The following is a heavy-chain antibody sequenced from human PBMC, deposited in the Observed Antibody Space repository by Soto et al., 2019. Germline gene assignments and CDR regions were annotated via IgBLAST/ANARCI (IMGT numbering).Heavy chain of an antibody. D-gene: IGHD3-22*01. CDR2: IYYSGST. V-gene: IGHV4-39*01. CDR3: ARRQAYYDSSGYGHFDY. Sequence: KTSETLSLTCTVSGGSISSSSYYWGWIRQPPGKGLEWIGSIYYSGSTYYNPSLKSRVTISVDTSKNQFSLKLSSVTAADTAVYYCARRQAYYDSSGYGHFDYWGQGTLVTVSS. J-gene: IGHJ4*02. CDR1: GGSISSSSYY.